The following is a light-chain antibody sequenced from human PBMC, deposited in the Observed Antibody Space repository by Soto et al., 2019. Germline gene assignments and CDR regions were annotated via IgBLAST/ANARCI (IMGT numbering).Light chain of an antibody. CDR3: QQTYSTPGT. J-gene: IGKJ1*01. Sequence: IQMTQSPATLSVSIGDRVTITCRASRTISIYLNWYQQKPGKAPNLLIYAASNLQGGVPSRFSGSGSGTDFTLTISSLHSEDFATYYCQQTYSTPGTFGQGTNVDI. V-gene: IGKV1-39*01. CDR1: RTISIY. CDR2: AAS.